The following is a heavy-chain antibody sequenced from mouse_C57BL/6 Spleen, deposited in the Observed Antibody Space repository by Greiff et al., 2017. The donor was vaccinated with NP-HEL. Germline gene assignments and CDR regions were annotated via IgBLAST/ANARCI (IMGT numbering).Heavy chain of an antibody. D-gene: IGHD1-1*01. Sequence: QVQLKESGAELVKPGASVKISCKASGYAFSSYWMNWVKQRPGKGLEWIGQIYPGDGDTNYNGKFKGKATLTADKSSSTAYMQLSSLTSEDSAVYFCARDYYGSRYFDYWGQGTTLTVSS. CDR1: GYAFSSYW. J-gene: IGHJ2*01. CDR2: IYPGDGDT. CDR3: ARDYYGSRYFDY. V-gene: IGHV1-80*01.